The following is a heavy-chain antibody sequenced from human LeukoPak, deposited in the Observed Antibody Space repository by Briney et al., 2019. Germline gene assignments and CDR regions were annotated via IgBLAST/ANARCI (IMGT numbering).Heavy chain of an antibody. V-gene: IGHV1-69*05. J-gene: IGHJ5*01. Sequence: GASVKVSCKASGGTFSRYAFSWVRQAPGQGLEWMGGIIPIFGTTNYAQRFQGRVTITTDESTNTAFLDLSSLRSEDTAVYYCAKDDGSATMGFDSWGQGTLVSVSS. D-gene: IGHD1-26*01. CDR2: IIPIFGTT. CDR1: GGTFSRYA. CDR3: AKDDGSATMGFDS.